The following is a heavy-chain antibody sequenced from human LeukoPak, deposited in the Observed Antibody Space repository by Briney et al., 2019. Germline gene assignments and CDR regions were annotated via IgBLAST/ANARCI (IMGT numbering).Heavy chain of an antibody. D-gene: IGHD3-22*01. CDR1: GFTFSTSA. CDR2: ISSNGGST. Sequence: GSLGLSCSASGFTFSTSAIHWVRQAPGKGLEYVSAISSNGGSTYYAGSVKGRFTISRDNSKNTLSLQMSSLRPEDTAVYYCVKLPYSDTSAYYVDYWGQGTLVTVSS. V-gene: IGHV3-64D*06. J-gene: IGHJ4*02. CDR3: VKLPYSDTSAYYVDY.